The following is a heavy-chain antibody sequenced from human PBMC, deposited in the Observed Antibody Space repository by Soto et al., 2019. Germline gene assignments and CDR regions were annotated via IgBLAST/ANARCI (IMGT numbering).Heavy chain of an antibody. J-gene: IGHJ6*02. CDR1: GGSIISGDDY. CDR2: IFYSGST. D-gene: IGHD2-2*01. CDR3: ARAGGWRENCISTSCYSSYYYYGMDV. V-gene: IGHV4-30-4*01. Sequence: SETLSLTWTVSGGSIISGDDYWSWISQPPGKGLEWIGYIFYSGSTYYNPSLKSRVTISVDTSKNQFSLKLSSVTAADTAVYYCARAGGWRENCISTSCYSSYYYYGMDVWGQGTTVTVSS.